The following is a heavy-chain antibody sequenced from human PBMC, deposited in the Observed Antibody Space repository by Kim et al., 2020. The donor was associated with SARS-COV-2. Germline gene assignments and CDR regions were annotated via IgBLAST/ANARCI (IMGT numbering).Heavy chain of an antibody. J-gene: IGHJ4*02. D-gene: IGHD3-10*01. CDR1: GFTFDDYA. V-gene: IGHV3-9*01. CDR3: AKGPTPFYGSGSTYFDY. Sequence: GGSLRLSCAASGFTFDDYAMHWVRQAPGKGLEWVSGISWNSGSIGYADSVKGRFTISRDNAKNSLYLQMNSLRAEDTALYYCAKGPTPFYGSGSTYFDYWGQGTLVTVSS. CDR2: ISWNSGSI.